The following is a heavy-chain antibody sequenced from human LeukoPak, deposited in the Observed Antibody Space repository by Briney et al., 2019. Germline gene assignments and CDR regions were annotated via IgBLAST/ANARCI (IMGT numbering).Heavy chain of an antibody. J-gene: IGHJ4*02. Sequence: SETLSLTCTVSGYSISSAYYWGWIRQPPGRGLEWIGSIYHSGSTYYNPSLNSRVTISVDTSKNQFSLKLSSVTAADTAVYYCARGYTYGSQSKYFFDYWGQGTLVTVSS. CDR3: ARGYTYGSQSKYFFDY. D-gene: IGHD5-18*01. V-gene: IGHV4-38-2*02. CDR1: GYSISSAYY. CDR2: IYHSGST.